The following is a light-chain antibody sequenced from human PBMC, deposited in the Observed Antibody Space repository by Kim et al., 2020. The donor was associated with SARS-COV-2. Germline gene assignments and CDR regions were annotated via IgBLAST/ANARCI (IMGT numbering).Light chain of an antibody. CDR2: VNSDGTH. J-gene: IGLJ3*02. CDR3: QTWGDGFRV. CDR1: SGHSSNA. V-gene: IGLV4-69*01. Sequence: ASVKLTCTLSSGHSSNAIAWHQQQPEKCPRYLMKVNSDGTHNKGDGIPDRFSGSSSGTERYLTISSLQSEDEADYYCQTWGDGFRVFGGGTKLTVL.